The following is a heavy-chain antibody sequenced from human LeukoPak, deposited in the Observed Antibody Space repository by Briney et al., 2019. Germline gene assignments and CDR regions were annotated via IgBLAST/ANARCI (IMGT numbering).Heavy chain of an antibody. CDR1: GFTFSSYA. D-gene: IGHD6-6*01. Sequence: GGSLRLSCAASGFTFSSYAMHWVRQAPGKGLEWVAVISYDGSNKYYADSVKGRFTISRDNSKNPLYLQMNSLRAEDTAVYYCARPGEDTYSSSLYYYYYCYMDVWGKGTTVTVSS. V-gene: IGHV3-30-3*01. CDR3: ARPGEDTYSSSLYYYYYCYMDV. J-gene: IGHJ6*03. CDR2: ISYDGSNK.